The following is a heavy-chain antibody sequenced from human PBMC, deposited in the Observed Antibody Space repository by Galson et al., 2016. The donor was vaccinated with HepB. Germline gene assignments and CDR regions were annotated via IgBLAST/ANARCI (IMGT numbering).Heavy chain of an antibody. Sequence: SETLSLTCSVSGATISTFYWSWIRQPPGEGLEWIGFVSDTGSTKYNPSLKSRATISVDSSKNHLSLNLTSVTAADTAVYYCARSKGFWSGLYRDYGMDVWGQGTTVTVSS. D-gene: IGHD3-3*01. CDR3: ARSKGFWSGLYRDYGMDV. J-gene: IGHJ6*02. V-gene: IGHV4-59*01. CDR1: GATISTFY. CDR2: VSDTGST.